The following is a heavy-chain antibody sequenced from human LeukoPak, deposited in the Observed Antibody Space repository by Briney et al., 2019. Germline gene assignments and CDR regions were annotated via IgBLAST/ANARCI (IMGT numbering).Heavy chain of an antibody. D-gene: IGHD6-19*01. V-gene: IGHV4-39*01. Sequence: KTSETLSLTCTVSGGYLRSSGHWWVWIRQPPGKGLEWIGRIHYSGKVYYNPSLKSRVTTSVDTSTDQFSLRLSSATAADTAIYYCARQSGDQSSAWYFDAWGQGTLVTVSS. CDR3: ARQSGDQSSAWYFDA. CDR2: IHYSGKV. CDR1: GGYLRSSGHW. J-gene: IGHJ4*02.